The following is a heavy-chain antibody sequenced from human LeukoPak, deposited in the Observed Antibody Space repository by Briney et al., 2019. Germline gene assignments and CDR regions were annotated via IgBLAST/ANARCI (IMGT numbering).Heavy chain of an antibody. CDR1: GFTFSSYA. CDR2: ISGSGGST. J-gene: IGHJ4*02. CDR3: AKDDSYAPSSPDY. D-gene: IGHD5-18*01. V-gene: IGHV3-23*01. Sequence: QPGGSLRLSCAASGFTFSSYAMNWVRQAPGKGLEWVSAISGSGGSTYYADSVKGRFTISRDNSKNTLYLQMNSLRAEDTAVYYCAKDDSYAPSSPDYWGQGTLVTVSS.